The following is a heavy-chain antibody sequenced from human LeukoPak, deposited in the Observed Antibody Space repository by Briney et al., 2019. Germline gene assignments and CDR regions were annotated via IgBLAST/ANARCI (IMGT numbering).Heavy chain of an antibody. D-gene: IGHD3-16*02. Sequence: QPGGCLRLSCAASGYTFSSYWMSWVRQAPGKGLEWVANIKQDGSEKYYVDSVKGRFTISRDNAKNSLYLQMNSLRAEDTAVYYCARGIQKYVWGSYRPFDYWGQGTLVTVSS. J-gene: IGHJ4*02. CDR1: GYTFSSYW. CDR2: IKQDGSEK. V-gene: IGHV3-7*01. CDR3: ARGIQKYVWGSYRPFDY.